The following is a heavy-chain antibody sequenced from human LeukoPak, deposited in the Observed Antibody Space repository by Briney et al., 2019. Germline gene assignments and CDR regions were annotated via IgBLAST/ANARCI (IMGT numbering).Heavy chain of an antibody. D-gene: IGHD6-19*01. J-gene: IGHJ4*02. CDR3: AGGRANSSGWTPLDY. CDR2: INHSGST. Sequence: SETLPLTCAVYGGSFSGYYWSWIRQPPGKGLEWIGEINHSGSTNYNPSPKSRITISLATSKNQFSLKLSSVTAADTAVYYCAGGRANSSGWTPLDYWGQGTLVTVSS. CDR1: GGSFSGYY. V-gene: IGHV4-34*01.